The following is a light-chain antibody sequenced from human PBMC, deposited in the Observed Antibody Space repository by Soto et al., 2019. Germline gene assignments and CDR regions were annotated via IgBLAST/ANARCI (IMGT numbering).Light chain of an antibody. CDR3: QQYNSWPIT. CDR2: GTS. J-gene: IGKJ5*01. Sequence: DIVLTQSPGTLSLSPGERATLSCRASQSVSSKYLAWYQQKPGQPPRVLIYGTSTWGTDVPPRFTGSGSGTEFTLTISGLQSEDFAVYYCQQYNSWPITFGQGTRL. CDR1: QSVSSKY. V-gene: IGKV3D-15*01.